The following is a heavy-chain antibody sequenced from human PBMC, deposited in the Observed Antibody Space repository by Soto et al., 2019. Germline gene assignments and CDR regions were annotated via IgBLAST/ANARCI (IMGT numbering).Heavy chain of an antibody. CDR1: GGTFSSYT. V-gene: IGHV1-69*02. CDR2: IIPILGIA. J-gene: IGHJ3*02. CDR3: ARTPGDIVVVPAAYHAFDI. Sequence: QVQLVQSGAEVKKPGSSVKVSCKASGGTFSSYTISWVRQAPGQGLEWMGRIIPILGIANYVQKFQGRVTITADKSTSTAYMELSSLRSEDTAVYYCARTPGDIVVVPAAYHAFDIWGQGTMVTVSS. D-gene: IGHD2-2*01.